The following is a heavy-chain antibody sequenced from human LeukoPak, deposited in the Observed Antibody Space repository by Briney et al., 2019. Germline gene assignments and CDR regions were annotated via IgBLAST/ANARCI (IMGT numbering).Heavy chain of an antibody. J-gene: IGHJ3*02. V-gene: IGHV3-48*01. CDR1: GFTFISYS. CDR3: ASDSAFYYYDSSGYRDAFDI. D-gene: IGHD3-22*01. CDR2: ISSSSSTI. Sequence: GGALRLSCAASGFTFISYSMNCVRQAPGGGLGWVSDISSSSSTIYYADSVKGRLTISRDNAKNSLYLQMNSLRAEDTAVYYCASDSAFYYYDSSGYRDAFDIWGQGTMVTVSS.